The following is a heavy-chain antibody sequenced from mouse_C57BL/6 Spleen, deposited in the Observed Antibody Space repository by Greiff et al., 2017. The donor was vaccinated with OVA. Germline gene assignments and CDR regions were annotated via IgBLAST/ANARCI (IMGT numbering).Heavy chain of an antibody. Sequence: QVQLQQSGPELVKPGASVKISCKASGYAFSSSWMNWVKQRPGKGLEWIGRIYPGDGDTNYNGKFKGKATLTADKSSSTAYMQLSSLTSEDSAVYFCARLFGDYWGQGTTLTVSS. CDR1: GYAFSSSW. J-gene: IGHJ2*01. V-gene: IGHV1-82*01. CDR3: ARLFGDY. CDR2: IYPGDGDT.